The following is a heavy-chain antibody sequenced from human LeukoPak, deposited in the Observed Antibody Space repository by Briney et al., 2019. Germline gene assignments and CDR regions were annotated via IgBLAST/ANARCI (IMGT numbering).Heavy chain of an antibody. CDR2: ISGSGGST. CDR1: GFTFSSHA. Sequence: GGSLRLSCAASGFTFSSHAMSWVRQAPGKGLEWVSAISGSGGSTYYAASVKGRFTISRDNSKNTLYLQMNSLRAEDTAVYYCARDLGQYYDTSDNWFDPWGQGTLVTVSS. D-gene: IGHD3-22*01. CDR3: ARDLGQYYDTSDNWFDP. J-gene: IGHJ5*02. V-gene: IGHV3-23*01.